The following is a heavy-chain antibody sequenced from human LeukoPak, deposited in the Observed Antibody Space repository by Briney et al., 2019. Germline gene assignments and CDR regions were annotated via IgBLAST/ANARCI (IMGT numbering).Heavy chain of an antibody. D-gene: IGHD4-17*01. CDR2: IKQDGSEK. J-gene: IGHJ3*02. CDR1: GFTLSSYW. Sequence: GGSLSLSCAASGFTLSSYWMSWVRQAPGKGLEWVANIKQDGSEKYYVDSVKGRFTISRDNAKNSLYLQMNSLRAEDTAVYYCASFREHDYGDPDAFDIWGQGTMVTVSS. V-gene: IGHV3-7*01. CDR3: ASFREHDYGDPDAFDI.